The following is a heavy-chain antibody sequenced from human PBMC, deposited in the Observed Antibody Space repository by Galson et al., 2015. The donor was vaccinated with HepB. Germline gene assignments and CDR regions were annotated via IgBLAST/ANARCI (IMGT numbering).Heavy chain of an antibody. CDR2: ISGSGGST. CDR3: AKRWSSSWYTGDASDI. J-gene: IGHJ3*02. V-gene: IGHV3-23*01. Sequence: SLRLSCAASGFTFSSYAMSWVRQAPGKGLEWVSAISGSGGSTYYADSVKGRFTISRDNSKNTLYLQMNSLRAEDTAVYYCAKRWSSSWYTGDASDIWGQGTMVTVSS. D-gene: IGHD6-13*01. CDR1: GFTFSSYA.